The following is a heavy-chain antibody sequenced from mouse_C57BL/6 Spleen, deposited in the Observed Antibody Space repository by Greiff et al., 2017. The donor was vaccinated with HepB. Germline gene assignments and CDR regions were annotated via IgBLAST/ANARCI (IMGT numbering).Heavy chain of an antibody. CDR1: GYTFTDYY. J-gene: IGHJ2*01. CDR2: INPYNGGT. CDR3: ARRHYGSSYLYFDY. V-gene: IGHV1-19*01. D-gene: IGHD1-1*01. Sequence: EVQLQQSGPVLVKPGASVKMSCKASGYTFTDYYMNWVKQSHGKSLEWIGVINPYNGGTSYNQKFKGKATLTVDKSSSTAYMEHNSLTSEDSAVYYCARRHYGSSYLYFDYWGQGTTLTVSS.